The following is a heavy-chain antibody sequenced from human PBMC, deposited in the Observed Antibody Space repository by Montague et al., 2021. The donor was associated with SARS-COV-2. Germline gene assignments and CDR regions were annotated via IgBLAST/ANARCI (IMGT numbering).Heavy chain of an antibody. D-gene: IGHD2-21*01. J-gene: IGHJ4*01. CDR1: GDFISTYH. CDR2: IYNSGLS. CDR3: SCIESSSRKGTFEY. V-gene: IGHV4-4*07. Sequence: SETLSLTCSVSGDFISTYHWSWIRQPAGKGLEWIGRIYNSGLSNSNPSLKSRVTISVDTSKNQLSLKLSSVTAADTAIYYCSCIESSSRKGTFEYWGRGTLVTVSS.